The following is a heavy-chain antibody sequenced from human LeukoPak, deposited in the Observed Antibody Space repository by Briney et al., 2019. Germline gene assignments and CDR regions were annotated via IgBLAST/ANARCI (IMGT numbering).Heavy chain of an antibody. CDR2: IYYSGST. V-gene: IGHV4-59*01. Sequence: SETLSLTCTVSGGSISSYYWSWIRQPPGKGLEWIGYIYYSGSTNYNPSLKSRVTISVDTSKNQFSLRLSSVTAADTAVYYCARIYGDYSHLRFSYYYYYMDVWGKGTTVTVSS. CDR1: GGSISSYY. J-gene: IGHJ6*03. CDR3: ARIYGDYSHLRFSYYYYYMDV. D-gene: IGHD4-17*01.